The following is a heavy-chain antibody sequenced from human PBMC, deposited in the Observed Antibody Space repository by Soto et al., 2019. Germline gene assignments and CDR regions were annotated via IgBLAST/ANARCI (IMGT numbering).Heavy chain of an antibody. V-gene: IGHV3-23*01. J-gene: IGHJ4*02. CDR3: AKDPEYYYDSSGYYYGYFDY. CDR1: GFTFSSYA. D-gene: IGHD3-22*01. Sequence: GGSLRLSCAASGFTFSSYAMSWVRQAPGKGLEWVSAISGSGGSTYYADSVKGRFTISRDNSKNTLYLQMNSLRAEDTAVYYCAKDPEYYYDSSGYYYGYFDYWGQGTLVTV. CDR2: ISGSGGST.